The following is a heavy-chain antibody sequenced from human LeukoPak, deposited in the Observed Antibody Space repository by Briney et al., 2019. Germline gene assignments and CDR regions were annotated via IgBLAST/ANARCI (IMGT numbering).Heavy chain of an antibody. CDR2: IYPGDSDT. J-gene: IGHJ1*01. CDR1: GYSFTSHW. Sequence: GESLKISCKGSGYSFTSHWIGWVRQMPGKGLEWMGIIYPGDSDTRYSPSFQGQVTISADESISTAYLQWSSLKASDTAMYSCARLLGGWPCPFQHWGQGTLVTVSS. V-gene: IGHV5-51*01. D-gene: IGHD6-19*01. CDR3: ARLLGGWPCPFQH.